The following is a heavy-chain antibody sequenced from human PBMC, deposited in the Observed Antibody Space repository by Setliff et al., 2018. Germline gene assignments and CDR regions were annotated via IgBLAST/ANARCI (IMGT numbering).Heavy chain of an antibody. CDR3: ARDSYGDNLPYNWFAP. CDR2: IIPILGKT. Sequence: ASVKVSCKASGGTFSNYAISWVRQAPGQGLEWMGGIIPILGKTNYAQKFQGRVSITTDKSTSTAYVELSSLRSEDTAMYYCARDSYGDNLPYNWFAPWGQGTLVTVSS. V-gene: IGHV1-69*10. CDR1: GGTFSNYA. D-gene: IGHD4-17*01. J-gene: IGHJ5*02.